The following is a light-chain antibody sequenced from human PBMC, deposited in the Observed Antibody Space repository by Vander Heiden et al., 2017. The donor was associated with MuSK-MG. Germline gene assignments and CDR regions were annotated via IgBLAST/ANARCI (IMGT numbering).Light chain of an antibody. V-gene: IGKV1-33*01. CDR1: QDISNY. CDR3: QQYDNLPPLT. Sequence: DIQMTQSPSSLSASVGDRVTITCQASQDISNYLNWYQQKPGKAPKLLIYDASNVETGVPSRFSGSGSGTDFTFTISSLQPEDIATYYCQQYDNLPPLTFGGGTKVEIK. CDR2: DAS. J-gene: IGKJ4*01.